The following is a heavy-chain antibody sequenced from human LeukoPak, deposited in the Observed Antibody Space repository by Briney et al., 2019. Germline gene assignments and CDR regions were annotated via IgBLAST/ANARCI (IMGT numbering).Heavy chain of an antibody. Sequence: PGGSLRLSCAASGFTFSSYWMSGVRQAPGKGLEWVANIKQDGSEKYYVDSVKGRFTISRDNAKNSLYLQMNSLRAEDTAVYYCAREIISIVVVPAAKADYYYMDVWGKGTTVTVSS. J-gene: IGHJ6*03. CDR1: GFTFSSYW. D-gene: IGHD2-2*01. V-gene: IGHV3-7*01. CDR2: IKQDGSEK. CDR3: AREIISIVVVPAAKADYYYMDV.